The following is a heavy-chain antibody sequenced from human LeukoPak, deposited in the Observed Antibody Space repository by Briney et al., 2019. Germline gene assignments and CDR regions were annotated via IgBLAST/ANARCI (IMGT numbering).Heavy chain of an antibody. CDR1: GGSFSGYY. CDR2: INHSGST. J-gene: IGHJ5*02. CDR3: ARDRRSWFDP. V-gene: IGHV4-34*01. Sequence: PSETLSLTCAVYGGSFSGYYWSWIRQPPGKGLEWIGEINHSGSTNYNPSLKSRVTISVDTSKNQFSLKLSSVTAADTAVYYCARDRRSWFDPWGQGTLVTVSS.